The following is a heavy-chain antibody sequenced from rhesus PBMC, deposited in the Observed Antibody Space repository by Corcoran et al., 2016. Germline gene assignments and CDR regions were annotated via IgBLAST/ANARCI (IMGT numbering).Heavy chain of an antibody. CDR3: ARLYGNYWYFDL. V-gene: IGHV4-169*01. CDR1: GGSISSSY. J-gene: IGHJ2*01. Sequence: QLQLQESGPGLVKPSETLSVSCAVSGGSISSSYWSWIRQAPGKGLEWIGYFYGSGSSTNYNPSLSSRVTLSVDTSKNQLSLKLSSVTTADTAVYYCARLYGNYWYFDLWGPGTPITISS. CDR2: FYGSGSST. D-gene: IGHD4-35*01.